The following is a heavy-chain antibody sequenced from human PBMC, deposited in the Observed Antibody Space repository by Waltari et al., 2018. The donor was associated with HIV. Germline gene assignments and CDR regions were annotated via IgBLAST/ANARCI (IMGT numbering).Heavy chain of an antibody. CDR3: ARDRPRGASLFYYGMDV. Sequence: VHLVGFGGGLVKPGGSLSLPCAPCGFTFPHYSLTGTRQAPGEGVEGVSYIAVGGNTRYYGDSVKGRFTISRDNDKISLFLQMNSLRAEDTAVYYCARDRPRGASLFYYGMDVWGQGTTVTVSS. J-gene: IGHJ6*02. V-gene: IGHV3-11*01. CDR2: IAVGGNTR. CDR1: GFTFPHYS. D-gene: IGHD6-6*01.